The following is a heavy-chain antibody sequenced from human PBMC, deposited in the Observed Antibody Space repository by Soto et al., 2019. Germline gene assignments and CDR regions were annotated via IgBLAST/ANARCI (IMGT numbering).Heavy chain of an antibody. CDR3: ARESDYDTFDH. D-gene: IGHD1-26*01. CDR2: ISFSGGSI. Sequence: VGSLRLSCAASGFTFSSYEMNWVRQAPGKGLEWVSHISFSGGSIYYADSVKGRFAISRDNAKKSLYLQMNGLRAEDTAVYYCARESDYDTFDHWGQGTLVTVSS. CDR1: GFTFSSYE. V-gene: IGHV3-48*03. J-gene: IGHJ4*02.